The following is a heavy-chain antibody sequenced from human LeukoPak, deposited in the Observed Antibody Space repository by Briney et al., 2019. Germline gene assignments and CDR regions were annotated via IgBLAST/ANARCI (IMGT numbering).Heavy chain of an antibody. CDR3: AREDIVVRIGIDI. J-gene: IGHJ3*02. D-gene: IGHD5-12*01. V-gene: IGHV4-61*01. Sequence: NPSETLSLTCTVSGGSISSGSYYWSWIRQPPGKGLEWIGYIYYSGSTNYNPSLKSRVTISVDTSKNQFSLKLSSVTAADTAVYYCAREDIVVRIGIDIWGQGTMVTVSS. CDR2: IYYSGST. CDR1: GGSISSGSYY.